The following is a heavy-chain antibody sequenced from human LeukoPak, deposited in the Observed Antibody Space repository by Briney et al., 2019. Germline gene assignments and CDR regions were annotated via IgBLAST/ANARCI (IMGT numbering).Heavy chain of an antibody. CDR2: ISSGGGTI. CDR1: GFIFSDYY. CDR3: ARDRYFELGLGGGTWFYA. V-gene: IGHV3-11*01. J-gene: IGHJ5*02. Sequence: GGSLRLSCVGSGFIFSDYYISWIRRAPRKGLEWISYISSGGGTIYYGYSVKGRFTISRDKAKNTMYLQMDRLRDDDTAVCYCARDRYFELGLGGGTWFYAWGQGTLVTVSS. D-gene: IGHD7-27*01.